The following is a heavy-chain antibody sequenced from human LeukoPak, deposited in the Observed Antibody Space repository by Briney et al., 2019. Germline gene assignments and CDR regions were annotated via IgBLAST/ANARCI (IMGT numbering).Heavy chain of an antibody. V-gene: IGHV1-69*04. D-gene: IGHD2-2*01. Sequence: SVKVSCKASGGTFSSYAISWVRQAPGQGLEWMGRIIPILGIANYAQKFQGRVTITADKSTSTAYVELSSLRSEDTAVYYCARDGPYVVPAVSYGMDVWGQGTTVTVSS. CDR2: IIPILGIA. CDR3: ARDGPYVVPAVSYGMDV. CDR1: GGTFSSYA. J-gene: IGHJ6*02.